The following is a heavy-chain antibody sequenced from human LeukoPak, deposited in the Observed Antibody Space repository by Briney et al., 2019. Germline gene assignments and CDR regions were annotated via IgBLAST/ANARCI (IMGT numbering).Heavy chain of an antibody. CDR2: ISGSGGST. Sequence: GSLRLSCAVSGFTFSSYAMSWVRQAPGKGLEWVSAISGSGGSTYYADSVKGRFTISRDNSKSTLYLQMNSLRAEDTAVYYCAKVPLDYGGNPYFDYWGQGTLVTVSS. D-gene: IGHD4-23*01. V-gene: IGHV3-23*01. J-gene: IGHJ4*02. CDR1: GFTFSSYA. CDR3: AKVPLDYGGNPYFDY.